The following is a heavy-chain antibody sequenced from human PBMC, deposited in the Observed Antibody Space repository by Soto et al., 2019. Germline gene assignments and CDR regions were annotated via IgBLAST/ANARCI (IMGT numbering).Heavy chain of an antibody. CDR1: GFTFSSYS. CDR3: ARDGGRCSSTSCSRGPYYYYGMDV. CDR2: ISSSSSYI. J-gene: IGHJ6*02. V-gene: IGHV3-21*01. Sequence: EVQLVESGGGLVKPGGSLRLSCAASGFTFSSYSMNWVRQAPGKGLEWVSSISSSSSYIYYADSVKGRFTISRDNAKNPLYLQMNSLRAEDTAVYYCARDGGRCSSTSCSRGPYYYYGMDVWGQGTTVTVSS. D-gene: IGHD2-2*01.